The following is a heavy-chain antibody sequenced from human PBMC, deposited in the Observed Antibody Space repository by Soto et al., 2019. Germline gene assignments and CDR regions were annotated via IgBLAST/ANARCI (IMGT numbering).Heavy chain of an antibody. V-gene: IGHV3-21*01. D-gene: IGHD3-10*01. J-gene: IGHJ3*02. CDR3: ARDRARTTNAFDI. CDR1: GFTFTTYS. Sequence: GGSLRLSCAAPGFTFTTYSISWVRQAPGKGLAWVSSISSSGTYIYYVDSVKGRFTISRDNAKNSVFLQMNSLTADDTAVYYCARDRARTTNAFDIWGQGTMVTVSS. CDR2: ISSSGTYI.